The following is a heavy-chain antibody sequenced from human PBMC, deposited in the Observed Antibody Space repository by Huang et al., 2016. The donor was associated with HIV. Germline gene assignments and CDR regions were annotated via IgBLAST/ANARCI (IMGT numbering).Heavy chain of an antibody. CDR2: RSNDGSNN. V-gene: IGHV3-30-3*01. D-gene: IGHD5-18*01. CDR3: ARAKDTWDAYDI. J-gene: IGHJ3*02. Sequence: QVQLVESGGGVVQPGRSLRLSCAASGFPFNNHAMHWVRQARGKGLDGVAVRSNDGSNNYYADSVKGRFTISRDSSKSTLFLHMTSLRTEDTAVYYCARAKDTWDAYDIWGQGTMVIVSS. CDR1: GFPFNNHA.